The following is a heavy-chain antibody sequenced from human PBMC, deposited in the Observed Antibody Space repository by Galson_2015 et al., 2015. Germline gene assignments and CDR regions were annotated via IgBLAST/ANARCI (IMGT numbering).Heavy chain of an antibody. V-gene: IGHV3-33*01. CDR1: GFSFSSYG. CDR2: IWFDGSKK. Sequence: SLRLSCAASGFSFSSYGMHWVRQAPGKGLEWVAVIWFDGSKKYYADSVKGRFTISRDNSKNTLYLQINSLRAEDTAVYYCAREEAYRAFEIWGQGTMVTVSS. D-gene: IGHD2-21*01. J-gene: IGHJ3*02. CDR3: AREEAYRAFEI.